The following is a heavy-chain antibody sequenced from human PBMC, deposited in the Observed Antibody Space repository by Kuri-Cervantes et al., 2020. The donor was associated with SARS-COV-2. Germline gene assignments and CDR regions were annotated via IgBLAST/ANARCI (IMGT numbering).Heavy chain of an antibody. Sequence: SVNVSCKASGGTFSSYAISWVRQAPGQGLEWMGGIIPIFGTANYAQKFQGRVTVTADKSTSTAYMELSSLRSEDTAVYYCAREGSCSSTSCPSDYWGQGTLVTVST. CDR2: IIPIFGTA. CDR1: GGTFSSYA. J-gene: IGHJ4*02. CDR3: AREGSCSSTSCPSDY. D-gene: IGHD2-2*01. V-gene: IGHV1-69*06.